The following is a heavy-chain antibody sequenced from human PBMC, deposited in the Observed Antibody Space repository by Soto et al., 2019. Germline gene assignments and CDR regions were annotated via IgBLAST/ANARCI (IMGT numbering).Heavy chain of an antibody. CDR2: INPKSGGT. CDR3: ASFGGEAEYDGSGYLGLDY. D-gene: IGHD3-22*01. J-gene: IGHJ4*02. CDR1: GYTFTGYY. Sequence: QVQLVQSGAEVKKPGASVKVSCKASGYTFTGYYMHWVRQAPGQGLEWMGWINPKSGGTNYAQKVQAGDPITGDTYKSTAYMEERRLSSDDTAVYSCASFGGEAEYDGSGYLGLDYRGQGALVTVSS. V-gene: IGHV1-2*02.